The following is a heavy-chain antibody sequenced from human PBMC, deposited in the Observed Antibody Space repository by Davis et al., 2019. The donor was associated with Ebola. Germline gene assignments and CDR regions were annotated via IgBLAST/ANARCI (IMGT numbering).Heavy chain of an antibody. Sequence: GESLKISCAASGFTFSSYAVSWVRQAPGKGLEWVSAISGSSGSTYYADSVKGRFTISRDNAKNSLYLQMNSLRAEDTAVYYCARLVTGTYDAFDIWGQGTMVTVSS. D-gene: IGHD1/OR15-1a*01. J-gene: IGHJ3*02. CDR2: ISGSSGST. V-gene: IGHV3-23*01. CDR1: GFTFSSYA. CDR3: ARLVTGTYDAFDI.